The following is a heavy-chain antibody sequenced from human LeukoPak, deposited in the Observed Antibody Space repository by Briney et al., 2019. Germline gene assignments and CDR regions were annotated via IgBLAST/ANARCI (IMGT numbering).Heavy chain of an antibody. CDR2: IYYSGST. J-gene: IGHJ4*02. D-gene: IGHD3-10*01. V-gene: IGHV4-38-2*02. Sequence: KPSETLSLTCTVSGYSISSGYYWAWIRQPPGKGLEWIGSIYYSGSTYYNPSLKSRVTISVDTSKNQFSLKLSSVTAADTAVYYCARSLDSVSYYYGSGSYYFDYWGQGTLVTVSS. CDR3: ARSLDSVSYYYGSGSYYFDY. CDR1: GYSISSGYY.